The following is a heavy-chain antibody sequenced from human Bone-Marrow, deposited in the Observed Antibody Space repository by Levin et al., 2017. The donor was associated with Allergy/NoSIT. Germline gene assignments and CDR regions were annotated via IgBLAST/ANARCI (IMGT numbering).Heavy chain of an antibody. D-gene: IGHD5-18*01. CDR1: GFAFDSYE. Sequence: GGSLRLSCAASGFAFDSYEFNWVRQAPGKGLEWVSSITSSGLHIYYADSVKGRFTISRDNAKDSLFLQMNGLRVEDTAAYYCARGPYGEYGYSYGLDVWGQGTTVTV. CDR3: ARGPYGEYGYSYGLDV. V-gene: IGHV3-21*01. J-gene: IGHJ6*02. CDR2: ITSSGLHI.